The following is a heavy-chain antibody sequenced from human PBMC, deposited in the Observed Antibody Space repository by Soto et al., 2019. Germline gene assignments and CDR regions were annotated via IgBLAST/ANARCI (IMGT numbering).Heavy chain of an antibody. Sequence: GASVKVSCKASGGTFSSYATSWVRQAPGQGLEWMGGIIPIFGTANYAQKFQGRVTITADESTSTAYMELSSLRSEDTAVYYCARVPHDSSGYYYFDYWGQGTLVTVSS. J-gene: IGHJ4*02. D-gene: IGHD3-22*01. CDR1: GGTFSSYA. V-gene: IGHV1-69*13. CDR2: IIPIFGTA. CDR3: ARVPHDSSGYYYFDY.